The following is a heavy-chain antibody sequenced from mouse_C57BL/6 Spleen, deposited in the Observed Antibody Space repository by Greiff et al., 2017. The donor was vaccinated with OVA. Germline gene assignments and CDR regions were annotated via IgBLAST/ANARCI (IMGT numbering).Heavy chain of an antibody. CDR2: IYPGSGST. V-gene: IGHV1-55*01. D-gene: IGHD1-1*01. Sequence: QVQLQQPGAELVKPGASVKMSCKASGYTFTSYWITWVKQRPGQGLEWIGDIYPGSGSTNYNEKFKSKATLTVDTSSSTAYMQLSSLTSEDSAVYYCASEGRNYGFYYYAMDYWGQGTSVTVSS. CDR1: GYTFTSYW. CDR3: ASEGRNYGFYYYAMDY. J-gene: IGHJ4*01.